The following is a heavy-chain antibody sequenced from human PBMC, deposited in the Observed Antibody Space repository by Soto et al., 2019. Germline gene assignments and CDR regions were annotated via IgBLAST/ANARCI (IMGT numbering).Heavy chain of an antibody. CDR1: GCSISSYY. J-gene: IGHJ2*01. Sequence: QVQLQESGPGLVKPSETLSLICTVSGCSISSYYWSWIRQPPGKGLEWIGYTYYSGSANYNPSLKSRVTISVDTSKKQFSLKLTSVTAADTAVYYCARDWRSSTWSWYFDLWGRGALVTVSS. D-gene: IGHD6-6*01. CDR2: TYYSGSA. V-gene: IGHV4-59*01. CDR3: ARDWRSSTWSWYFDL.